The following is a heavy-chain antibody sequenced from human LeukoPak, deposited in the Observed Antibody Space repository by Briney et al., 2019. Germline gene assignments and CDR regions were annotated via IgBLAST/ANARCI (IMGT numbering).Heavy chain of an antibody. J-gene: IGHJ4*02. V-gene: IGHV3-23*01. CDR3: ATSGRARWISFDY. CDR1: GFTLSIHG. Sequence: GGSLRLSCAASGFTLSIHGMNWVRQAPGKGLEWVSAISGSGGSTYYADSVKGRFTISRDNSKNTLYLQMNSLRAEDTAVYYCATSGRARWISFDYWGQGTPVTVSS. D-gene: IGHD2-2*03. CDR2: ISGSGGST.